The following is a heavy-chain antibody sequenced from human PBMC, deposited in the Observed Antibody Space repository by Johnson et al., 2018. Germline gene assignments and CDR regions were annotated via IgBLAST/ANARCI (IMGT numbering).Heavy chain of an antibody. CDR3: AKDLVSVAGISYYDYGMDV. J-gene: IGHJ6*02. V-gene: IGHV3-21*04. Sequence: VQLVESGGGVVQPGRSLRLSCAASGITFSSCAMNWVRQAPGKGLEWVSSISSSSSYIYYADSVKGRFTISRDNAKNSLYLQINRLRAEDTALYYCAKDLVSVAGISYYDYGMDVWGQGTTVTVSS. CDR2: ISSSSSYI. CDR1: GITFSSCA. D-gene: IGHD6-19*01.